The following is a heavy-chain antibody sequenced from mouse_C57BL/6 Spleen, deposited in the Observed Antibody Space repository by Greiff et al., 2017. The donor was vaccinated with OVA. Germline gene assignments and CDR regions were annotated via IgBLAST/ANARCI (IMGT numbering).Heavy chain of an antibody. Sequence: QVHVKQPGAELVKPGASVKVSCKASGYTFTSYWMHWVKQRPGQGLEWIGRIHPSDSDTNYNQKFKGKATLTVDKSSSTAYMQLSSLTSEDSAVYYCASICYDYGWFAYWGQGTLVTVSA. D-gene: IGHD2-4*01. CDR3: ASICYDYGWFAY. J-gene: IGHJ3*01. V-gene: IGHV1-74*01. CDR1: GYTFTSYW. CDR2: IHPSDSDT.